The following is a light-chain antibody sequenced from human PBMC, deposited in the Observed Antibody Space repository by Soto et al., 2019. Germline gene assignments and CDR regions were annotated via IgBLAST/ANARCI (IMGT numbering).Light chain of an antibody. V-gene: IGKV2-28*01. CDR3: MQALQTGT. Sequence: DVVMTQSPLSLPVAPGEPASISCRSSQSLLHSNGYNYLDWYLQKPGQSPQLLIYLGSYRASGVPDRFSGSGSGTDFTLKISRVEAEDVGVYYCMQALQTGTFGQGTKLEIK. CDR1: QSLLHSNGYNY. J-gene: IGKJ2*01. CDR2: LGS.